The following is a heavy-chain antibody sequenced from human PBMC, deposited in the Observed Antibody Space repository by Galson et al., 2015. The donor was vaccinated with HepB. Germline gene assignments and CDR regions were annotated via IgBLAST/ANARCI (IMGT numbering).Heavy chain of an antibody. CDR3: VRPRGAGAGDYQNWCFDL. D-gene: IGHD4-17*01. J-gene: IGHJ2*01. CDR1: GFSFNYFP. V-gene: IGHV3-30-3*01. Sequence: SLRLSCAASGFSFNYFPMHWVRQAPGKGLEWVAVISYTGSYTGYADFGRGRFTISRDNAKNALYLQMNSLRVEDTALYYCVRPRGAGAGDYQNWCFDLWGRGTLVTVTS. CDR2: ISYTGSYT.